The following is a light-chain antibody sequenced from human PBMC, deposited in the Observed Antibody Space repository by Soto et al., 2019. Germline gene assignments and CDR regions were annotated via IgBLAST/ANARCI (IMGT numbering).Light chain of an antibody. Sequence: DIQMTQSPSSVSASVGDRVSITCRASQGLSSWLAWYQQKPGKAPKLLIYAASSLRSGVPSRFSGSGSGPDFTLTISRLQPEESATYYCQHANNFPLTFGGGTKVEIK. CDR2: AAS. V-gene: IGKV1D-12*01. CDR3: QHANNFPLT. CDR1: QGLSSW. J-gene: IGKJ4*01.